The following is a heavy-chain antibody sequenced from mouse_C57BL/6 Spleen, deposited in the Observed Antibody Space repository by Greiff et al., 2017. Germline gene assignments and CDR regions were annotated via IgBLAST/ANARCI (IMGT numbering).Heavy chain of an antibody. D-gene: IGHD4-1*01. Sequence: EVQLQQSGPELVKPGASVKISCKASGYTFTDYYMNWVKQSHGKSLEWIGDINPNNGGTSYNQKFKGKATLTVDKSSSTAYMELRSLTSEDSAVYYCAPNWDVRYFDVWGTGTTVTVAS. J-gene: IGHJ1*03. V-gene: IGHV1-26*01. CDR2: INPNNGGT. CDR1: GYTFTDYY. CDR3: APNWDVRYFDV.